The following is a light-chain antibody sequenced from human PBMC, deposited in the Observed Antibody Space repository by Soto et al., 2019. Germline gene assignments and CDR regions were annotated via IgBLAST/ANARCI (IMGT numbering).Light chain of an antibody. CDR3: QHYKTWPLA. V-gene: IGKV3-15*01. CDR2: DAY. CDR1: QGVGST. J-gene: IGKJ4*01. Sequence: ELVRTKSPATRSVSPGERVTLSCRASQGVGSTLAWYRQQPGQAPSLLIYDAYIRATGVPARFSGSGSGTEFTLTISSLQSEDCAVYYCQHYKTWPLAFGGGTKVEI.